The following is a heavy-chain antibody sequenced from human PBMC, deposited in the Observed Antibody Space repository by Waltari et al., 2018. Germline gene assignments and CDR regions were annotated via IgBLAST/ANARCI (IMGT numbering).Heavy chain of an antibody. J-gene: IGHJ4*02. V-gene: IGHV3-7*03. CDR1: GFAFRKNW. CDR3: AASTAWYGTYFDY. CDR2: IKEDGSEI. Sequence: DVRLVESGGGLVQPGGSLRLPCSPSGFAFRKNWMSWVRQVPGKGLEWVANIKEDGSEIYYVDSVKGRFTLSRDNTKNSLFLQMNSLKPDDTAVYYCAASTAWYGTYFDYWGQGSLVTVA. D-gene: IGHD6-19*01.